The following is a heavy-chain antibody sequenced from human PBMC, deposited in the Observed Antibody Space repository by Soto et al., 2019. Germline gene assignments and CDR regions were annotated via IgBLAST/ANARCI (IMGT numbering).Heavy chain of an antibody. CDR2: TRNKANSYTT. CDR3: ARVGSSRLLSDYYYGMDV. J-gene: IGHJ6*02. V-gene: IGHV3-72*01. D-gene: IGHD6-13*01. CDR1: GFTFSDHY. Sequence: GGSLRLSCAASGFTFSDHYMDWVRQAPGKGLEWVGRTRNKANSYTTEYAASVKGRFTISRDDSKNSLYLQMNSLKTEATAVYYCARVGSSRLLSDYYYGMDVWGQGTTVTVSS.